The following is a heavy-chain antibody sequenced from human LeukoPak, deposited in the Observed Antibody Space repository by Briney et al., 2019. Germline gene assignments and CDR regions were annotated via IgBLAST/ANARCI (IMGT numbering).Heavy chain of an antibody. J-gene: IGHJ5*02. CDR3: ARDNSVEDTAWWFDP. D-gene: IGHD4-23*01. V-gene: IGHV1-46*01. Sequence: ASVKVSCKASGYTFTSYYMHWVRQAPGQGLEWMGIINPSGGSTSYAQRFQGRVTMTRDMSTSTDYMELSSLRSEDTAVYYCARDNSVEDTAWWFDPWGQGTLVTVSS. CDR1: GYTFTSYY. CDR2: INPSGGST.